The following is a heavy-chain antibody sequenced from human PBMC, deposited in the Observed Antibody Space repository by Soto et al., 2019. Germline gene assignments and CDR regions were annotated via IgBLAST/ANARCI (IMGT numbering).Heavy chain of an antibody. Sequence: ASVKVSCKASGYTFISYGISWVRQAPGQGPEWMGWISAYNGNTNYAQKLQGRVTMTTDTSTSTAYMELRSLRSDDTAVYYCARDRGQWELLNYYGMDVWGQGTTVTVSS. CDR1: GYTFISYG. CDR2: ISAYNGNT. V-gene: IGHV1-18*01. D-gene: IGHD1-26*01. CDR3: ARDRGQWELLNYYGMDV. J-gene: IGHJ6*02.